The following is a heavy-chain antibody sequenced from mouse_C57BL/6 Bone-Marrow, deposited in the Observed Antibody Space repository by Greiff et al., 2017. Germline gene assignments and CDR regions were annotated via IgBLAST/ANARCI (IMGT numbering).Heavy chain of an antibody. CDR2: IYPRDGST. J-gene: IGHJ1*03. Sequence: QVQLQQSGPELVKPGASVKLSCKASGYPFTGYDINWVKQRPGRGLEWIGWIYPRDGSTKYNEKFKGKATLTVDKSSIPAYMELHSLTSEDSAVYFCARDYGISYWYFDVWGTGTTVTVSS. CDR3: ARDYGISYWYFDV. D-gene: IGHD1-1*01. V-gene: IGHV1-85*01. CDR1: GYPFTGYD.